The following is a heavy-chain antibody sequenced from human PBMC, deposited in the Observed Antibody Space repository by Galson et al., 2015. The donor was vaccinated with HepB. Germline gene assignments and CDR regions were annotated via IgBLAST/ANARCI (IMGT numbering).Heavy chain of an antibody. Sequence: SLRLSCAASGFTFSTYSMNWVRQASGKGLEWVSSISSSRSYIYYAASVKGRFTISRDNAKNSLYLQMNSLRAEDTAVYYCARDTVVVVVAALVFDIWGQGTMVTVSS. CDR1: GFTFSTYS. CDR2: ISSSRSYI. J-gene: IGHJ3*02. V-gene: IGHV3-21*01. D-gene: IGHD2-15*01. CDR3: ARDTVVVVVAALVFDI.